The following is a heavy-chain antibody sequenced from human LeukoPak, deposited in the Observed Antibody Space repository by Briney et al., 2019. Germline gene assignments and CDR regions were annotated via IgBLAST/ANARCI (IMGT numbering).Heavy chain of an antibody. CDR1: GGSFSGYY. D-gene: IGHD6-19*01. J-gene: IGHJ4*02. CDR2: INHSGST. CDR3: ARGGVAVADYFFDS. V-gene: IGHV4-34*01. Sequence: PSETLSLTCAVYGGSFSGYYWSWIRQPPGKGLDWIGEINHSGSTNYNPSLKSRVTVSVDTAKNQVSLKLTSVTAADTAVYFCARGGVAVADYFFDSWGQGTLVTVSS.